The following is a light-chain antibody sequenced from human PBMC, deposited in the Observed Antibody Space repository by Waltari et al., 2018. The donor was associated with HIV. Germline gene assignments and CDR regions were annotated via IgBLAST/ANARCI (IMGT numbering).Light chain of an antibody. Sequence: EIVLTQSPATLSLSPGERATLSCRASQSVSRYLAWYQQKPGQAPRLLIYDASNRATGIPARFSGSGSGTDFILTISSLEPEDFAVYYCQQRSNWPPTFGQGTRLEIK. J-gene: IGKJ5*01. V-gene: IGKV3-11*01. CDR1: QSVSRY. CDR3: QQRSNWPPT. CDR2: DAS.